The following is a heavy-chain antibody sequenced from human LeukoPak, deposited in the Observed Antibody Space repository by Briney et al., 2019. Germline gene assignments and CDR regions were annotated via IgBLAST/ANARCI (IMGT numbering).Heavy chain of an antibody. Sequence: SQTLSLTCAISGDDISDNITAWNWIRQSPSSGLEWLGRTYYRSKWYSDYAVSVKGRSTINPDTSKNQFSLQLNSVTPEDTGVYYCARGYGFDYWVRGILVTVSS. CDR3: ARGYGFDY. J-gene: IGHJ4*02. D-gene: IGHD5-18*01. CDR1: GDDISDNITA. CDR2: TYYRSKWYS. V-gene: IGHV6-1*01.